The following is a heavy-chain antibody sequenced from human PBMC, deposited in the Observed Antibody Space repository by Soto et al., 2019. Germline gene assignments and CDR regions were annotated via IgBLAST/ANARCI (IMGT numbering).Heavy chain of an antibody. CDR2: IDWDDDK. D-gene: IGHD3-10*01. V-gene: IGHV2-70*01. CDR3: ARFYYGYAFDI. Sequence: SGPTLVNPTQTLTVTCTFSGFSLITIGMCVSWIRQRPGKALEWLSLIDWDDDKYYSTSLKTRLTISKDTSKNQVVLTMTNMDPVDTATYYCARFYYGYAFDIWGQGTMVTVSS. J-gene: IGHJ3*02. CDR1: GFSLITIGMC.